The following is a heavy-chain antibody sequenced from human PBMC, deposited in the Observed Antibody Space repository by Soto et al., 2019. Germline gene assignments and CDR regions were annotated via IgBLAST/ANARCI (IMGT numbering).Heavy chain of an antibody. V-gene: IGHV3-21*01. Sequence: GGSLRLSCAASGFTFSSYGMNWVRQAPGKGLEWVSSISSSSSYIYYADSVKGRFTISRDNAKNSLYLQMNSMRAEDTAVYYCASMRREMATICAFDIWGQGTMVTVSS. J-gene: IGHJ3*02. CDR3: ASMRREMATICAFDI. CDR2: ISSSSSYI. D-gene: IGHD5-12*01. CDR1: GFTFSSYG.